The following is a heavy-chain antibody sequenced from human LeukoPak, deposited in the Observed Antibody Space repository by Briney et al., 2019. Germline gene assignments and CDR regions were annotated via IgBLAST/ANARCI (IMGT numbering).Heavy chain of an antibody. CDR1: GFSFRSHG. V-gene: IGHV3-23*01. Sequence: GGSLRLSCAASGFSFRSHGMNWVRQAPGKGLEWVSGISPRGDITYYKDSVRGRFTISRDNFKNTVSLQLNSLRAEDTAVYYCARVHCSSTSCPYFDYWGQGTLVTVSS. D-gene: IGHD2-2*01. CDR3: ARVHCSSTSCPYFDY. CDR2: ISPRGDIT. J-gene: IGHJ4*02.